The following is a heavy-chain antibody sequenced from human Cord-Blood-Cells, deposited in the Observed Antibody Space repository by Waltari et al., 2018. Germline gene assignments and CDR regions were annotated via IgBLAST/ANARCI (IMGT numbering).Heavy chain of an antibody. Sequence: QVQLQQWGAGLLKPSETLSLTCAVYGGSFSGYYWSWIRQPPGKGLEWIGEIKHSGITNYNPALKSRVTISVYTSKNQFALKLSAVTAADTAVYYCARREMATIDYWGQGTLVTVSS. J-gene: IGHJ4*02. CDR2: IKHSGIT. V-gene: IGHV4-34*01. CDR3: ARREMATIDY. CDR1: GGSFSGYY. D-gene: IGHD5-12*01.